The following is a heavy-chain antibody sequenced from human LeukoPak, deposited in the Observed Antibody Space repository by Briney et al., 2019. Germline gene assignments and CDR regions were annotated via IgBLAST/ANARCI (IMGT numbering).Heavy chain of an antibody. CDR1: GFTFSTHS. J-gene: IGHJ4*02. CDR2: ISSSSNTI. D-gene: IGHD1-7*01. Sequence: GGSLRLSCAASGFTFSTHSMNWVRQAPGKGLEWISYISSSSNTIYYADSVKGRFTISRDNAKNSLYLQMNSLRAEDTAVYYCAKGRRAPLVGTITKSWIDYWGQGTLVTVSS. CDR3: AKGRRAPLVGTITKSWIDY. V-gene: IGHV3-48*01.